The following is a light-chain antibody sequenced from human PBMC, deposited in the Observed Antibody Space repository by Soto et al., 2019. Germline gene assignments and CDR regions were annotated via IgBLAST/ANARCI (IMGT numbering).Light chain of an antibody. Sequence: QSVLTQPPSVSAAPGQKVTISCSGSSSNIGSNYVSWYQHLPGTAPKLLVFDDNKRPSRIPDRFAACKSGTSATLGIAGLQTGDEADYYCATWDNMLSAVLFGGGTKVTVL. V-gene: IGLV1-51*01. CDR3: ATWDNMLSAVL. J-gene: IGLJ2*01. CDR1: SSNIGSNY. CDR2: DDN.